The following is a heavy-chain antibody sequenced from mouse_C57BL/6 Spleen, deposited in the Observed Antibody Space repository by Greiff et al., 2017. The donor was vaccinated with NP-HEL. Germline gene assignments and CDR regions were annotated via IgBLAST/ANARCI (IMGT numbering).Heavy chain of an antibody. CDR1: GYAFSSYW. V-gene: IGHV1-80*01. J-gene: IGHJ1*03. CDR2: IYPGDGDT. D-gene: IGHD2-10*01. CDR3: ARYSYYANGRYFDV. Sequence: QVQLQQSGAELVKPGASVKISCKASGYAFSSYWMNWVKQRPGKGLEWIGQIYPGDGDTNYNGKFQGKATLTADESSSTAYMQLSSLTSEDSAVYFCARYSYYANGRYFDVWGTGTTVTVSS.